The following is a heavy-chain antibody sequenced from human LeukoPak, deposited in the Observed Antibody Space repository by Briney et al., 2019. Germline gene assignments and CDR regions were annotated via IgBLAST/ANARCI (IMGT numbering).Heavy chain of an antibody. CDR1: RFTFNKYY. V-gene: IGHV3-7*01. Sequence: PGGSLRLSCVASRFTFNKYYMSWVRQAPGKGLQWVANINPDGSEKYYVDSVKGRFTISRDNAKNSLYLQMNSLRAEDAAVYYCARRSAVTGGLDYWGQGTLVTVSS. J-gene: IGHJ4*02. CDR2: INPDGSEK. D-gene: IGHD6-19*01. CDR3: ARRSAVTGGLDY.